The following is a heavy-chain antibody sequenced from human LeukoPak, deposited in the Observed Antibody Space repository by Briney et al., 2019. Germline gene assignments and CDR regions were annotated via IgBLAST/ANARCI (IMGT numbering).Heavy chain of an antibody. V-gene: IGHV3-21*01. CDR1: GFTFSSYS. J-gene: IGHJ4*02. CDR3: ARDYYYDSSGYYHDY. D-gene: IGHD3-22*01. CDR2: ISSSSSYI. Sequence: GGSLRLSCAASGFTFSSYSMNWVRQAPGKGLEWVSSISSSSSYIYYADSVKGRFTISRDNAKNSLYLQMNSLRAENTAVYYCARDYYYDSSGYYHDYWGQGTLVTVSS.